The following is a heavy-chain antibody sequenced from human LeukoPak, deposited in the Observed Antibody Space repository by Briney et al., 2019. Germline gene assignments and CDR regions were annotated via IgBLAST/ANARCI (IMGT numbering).Heavy chain of an antibody. CDR2: IKSNADGATT. Sequence: PGGSLRLSCAASGFNFNDAWMNWVRQAPGKGLQWVGRIKSNADGATTDYTAPVKGRFFISRDDSKNMLYLQMSSLQIEDTAMYHCTSHYGSGGFWGQGTLVTVSS. J-gene: IGHJ4*02. V-gene: IGHV3-15*07. CDR3: TSHYGSGGF. CDR1: GFNFNDAW. D-gene: IGHD3-10*01.